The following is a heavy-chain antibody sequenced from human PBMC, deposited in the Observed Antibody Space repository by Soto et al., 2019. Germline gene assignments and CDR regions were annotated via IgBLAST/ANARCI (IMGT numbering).Heavy chain of an antibody. J-gene: IGHJ4*02. D-gene: IGHD3-10*01. CDR1: GFTFSSYA. Sequence: GGSLRLSCAASGFTFSSYAMSWVRQAPGKGLEWVSAISGSGGSTYYADSVKGRFTISRDNSKNTLYLQMNSLRAEDTAVYYCAKDLPDWWFGELSDLYDYWGQGTLVTVSS. CDR2: ISGSGGST. CDR3: AKDLPDWWFGELSDLYDY. V-gene: IGHV3-23*01.